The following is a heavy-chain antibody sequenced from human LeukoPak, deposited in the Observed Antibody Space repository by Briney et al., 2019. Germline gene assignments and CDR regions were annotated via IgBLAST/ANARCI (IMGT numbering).Heavy chain of an antibody. D-gene: IGHD1-26*01. J-gene: IGHJ4*02. CDR1: GGTFSSYA. Sequence: ASVTVSCKASGGTFSSYAISWVRQAPGQGLEWMGGIIPIFGTANYAQTFQGRVAITADESTSTAYMELSSLRSEDTAVYYCAFGREVHSGSYTRWGQGTLVTVSP. V-gene: IGHV1-69*13. CDR3: AFGREVHSGSYTR. CDR2: IIPIFGTA.